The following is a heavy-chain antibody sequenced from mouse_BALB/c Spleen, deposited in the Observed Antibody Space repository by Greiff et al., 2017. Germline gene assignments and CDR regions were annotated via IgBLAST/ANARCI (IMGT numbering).Heavy chain of an antibody. CDR1: GYTFTDYA. Sequence: VQRVESGAELVRPGVSVKISCKGSGYTFTDYAMHWVKQSHAKSLEWIGVISTYYGDASYNQKFKGKATMTVDKSSSTAYMELARLTSEDSAIYYCARSGYDGSDYWGQGTTLTVSS. D-gene: IGHD2-3*01. CDR2: ISTYYGDA. CDR3: ARSGYDGSDY. J-gene: IGHJ2*01. V-gene: IGHV1S137*01.